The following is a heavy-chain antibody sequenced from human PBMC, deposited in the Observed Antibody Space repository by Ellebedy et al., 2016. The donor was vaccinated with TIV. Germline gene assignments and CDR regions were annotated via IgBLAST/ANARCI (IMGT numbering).Heavy chain of an antibody. CDR2: VYPGDSDT. V-gene: IGHV5-51*01. CDR1: GYNFATYW. Sequence: GESLKISCKGSGYNFATYWIAWVRQMPGKGLEWMWSVYPGDSDTRYSPSFQGQVTISADKSISTAYLQWSSLKASDTAMYYCARQGERPFDFWGQGTLVTVSS. J-gene: IGHJ4*02. D-gene: IGHD1-1*01. CDR3: ARQGERPFDF.